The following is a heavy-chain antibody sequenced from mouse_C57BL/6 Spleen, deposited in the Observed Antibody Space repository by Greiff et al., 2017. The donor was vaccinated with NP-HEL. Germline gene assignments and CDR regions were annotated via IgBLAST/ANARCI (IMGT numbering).Heavy chain of an antibody. CDR2: INPNNGGT. CDR3: ARSLYYGSSWIDY. CDR1: GYTFTDYN. Sequence: VQLQQSGPELVKPGASVKMSCKASGYTFTDYNMHWVKQSHGKSLEWIGYINPNNGGTSYNQKFKGKATLTVNKSSSTAYMELRSLTSEDSAVYYCARSLYYGSSWIDYWGQGTTLTVSS. D-gene: IGHD1-1*01. J-gene: IGHJ2*01. V-gene: IGHV1-22*01.